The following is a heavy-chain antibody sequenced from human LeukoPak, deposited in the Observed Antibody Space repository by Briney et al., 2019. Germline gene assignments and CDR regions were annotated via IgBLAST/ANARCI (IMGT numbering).Heavy chain of an antibody. J-gene: IGHJ6*03. D-gene: IGHD7-27*01. CDR1: GFTFSSYA. CDR2: IYTGGGT. CDR3: ARENPLTRDMDV. Sequence: PGRSLRLSCAASGFTFSSYAMHWVRQAPGKGLEWVAVIYTGGGTSYADSVKGRFSISRDNSKNTLDLQMNSLRAEDTALYYCARENPLTRDMDVWGNGTTVIISS. V-gene: IGHV3-53*01.